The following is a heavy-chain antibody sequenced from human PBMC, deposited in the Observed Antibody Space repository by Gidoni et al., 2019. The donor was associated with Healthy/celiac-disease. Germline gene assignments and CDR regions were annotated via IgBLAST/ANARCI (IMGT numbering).Heavy chain of an antibody. CDR1: GVTFSSYA. CDR2: IRGSGGST. Sequence: ELQLLECGGGLVQPGGSLRLSCAASGVTFSSYAMSWVSQAPGKGREWVSAIRGSGGSTYYADSVKGRFTISRDNSKNTLYLQMNSLRAEDTAVYYCAKGLIVGATIDYWGQGTLVTVSS. D-gene: IGHD1-26*01. V-gene: IGHV3-23*01. CDR3: AKGLIVGATIDY. J-gene: IGHJ4*02.